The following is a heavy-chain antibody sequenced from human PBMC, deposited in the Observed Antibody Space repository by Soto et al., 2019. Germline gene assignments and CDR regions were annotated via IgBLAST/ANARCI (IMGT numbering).Heavy chain of an antibody. D-gene: IGHD3-22*01. CDR2: ISSTGGST. CDR1: GFTFSTYP. V-gene: IGHV3-64D*08. Sequence: PGGSLRLSCSASGFTFSTYPIHWVRQAPGKGLEYVSAISSTGGSTYYADSVKGRFTISRDNSENTLYLQMSSLRAEDTAVYHCVQAIFDTSGYYYAYWGQGTQVTVSS. CDR3: VQAIFDTSGYYYAY. J-gene: IGHJ4*02.